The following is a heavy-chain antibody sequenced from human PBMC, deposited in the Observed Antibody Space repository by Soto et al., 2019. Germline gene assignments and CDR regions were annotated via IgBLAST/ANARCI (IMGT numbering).Heavy chain of an antibody. J-gene: IGHJ5*01. D-gene: IGHD2-21*02. Sequence: ASVKVSCKASGYILSSYYMHWVRQAPGQGLEWMGIINPSGGSTTYAQKFQGRVTMTRDTSTSTVYMELSSLRSDDTAMYYCARSYFGGDCLINWFDTWG. V-gene: IGHV1-46*01. CDR3: ARSYFGGDCLINWFDT. CDR2: INPSGGST. CDR1: GYILSSYY.